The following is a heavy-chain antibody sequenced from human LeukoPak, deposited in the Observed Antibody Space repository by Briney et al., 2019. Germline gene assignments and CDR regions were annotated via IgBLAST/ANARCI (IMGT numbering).Heavy chain of an antibody. Sequence: GESLKISCKGFGYTFINYWIGWVRQMPGKGLEWMGIIYPGDSDIRYSPSFQGQVTISADKAISTAYLQWSSLKASDTAMYYCARGDYYFDHWGQGTLVTVSS. CDR1: GYTFINYW. CDR2: IYPGDSDI. J-gene: IGHJ4*02. CDR3: ARGDYYFDH. V-gene: IGHV5-51*01. D-gene: IGHD2-21*01.